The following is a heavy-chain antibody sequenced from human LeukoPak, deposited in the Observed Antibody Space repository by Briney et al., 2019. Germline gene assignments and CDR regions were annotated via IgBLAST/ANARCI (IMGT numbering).Heavy chain of an antibody. D-gene: IGHD2-2*01. CDR3: ARDTHQLLNRGFDY. Sequence: PSETLSLTCTVSGGSISSYYWSWIRQPPGKGLEWIGYIYYSGSTNYNPSLKSRVTMSVDTSKNQFSLKLSSVTAADTAVYYCARDTHQLLNRGFDYWGQGTLVTVSS. CDR1: GGSISSYY. J-gene: IGHJ4*02. CDR2: IYYSGST. V-gene: IGHV4-59*12.